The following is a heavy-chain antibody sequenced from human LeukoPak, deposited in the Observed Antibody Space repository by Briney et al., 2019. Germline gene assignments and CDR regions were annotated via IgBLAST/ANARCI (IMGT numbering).Heavy chain of an antibody. CDR2: IKSKTDGGTT. CDR3: TAEYTELLWFAY. CDR1: GFTFSNAW. D-gene: IGHD3-10*01. V-gene: IGHV3-15*01. J-gene: IGHJ4*02. Sequence: GGSLRLSCAASGFTFSNAWMTWVRQGPGKGLECVGRIKSKTDGGTTDYAAPVKGRFTISRDDSKNTLYLQMNSLKTEDTAVYYCTAEYTELLWFAYWGQGTLVTVSS.